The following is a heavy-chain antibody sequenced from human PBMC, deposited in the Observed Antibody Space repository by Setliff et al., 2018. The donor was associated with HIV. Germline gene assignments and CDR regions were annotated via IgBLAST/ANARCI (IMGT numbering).Heavy chain of an antibody. J-gene: IGHJ4*02. Sequence: SETLSLTCAVSGGSISSSNWWSWVRQPPGKGLEWIGEIYHSGSTNHNPSLKSRVTISVDKSKNQFSLKLSSVTAADTAVYYCARDGGYSYGIGGITYYFDYWGQGTLVTV. CDR1: GGSISSSNW. V-gene: IGHV4-4*02. CDR2: IYHSGST. D-gene: IGHD5-18*01. CDR3: ARDGGYSYGIGGITYYFDY.